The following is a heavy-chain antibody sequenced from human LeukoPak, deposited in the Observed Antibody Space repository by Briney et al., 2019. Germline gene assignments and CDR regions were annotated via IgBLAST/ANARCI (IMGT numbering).Heavy chain of an antibody. CDR3: ATDTPAYYGRHFDY. V-gene: IGHV1-24*01. J-gene: IGHJ4*02. D-gene: IGHD3-10*02. Sequence: GASAKVSCKVSGYTLTELSMHWVRQAPGKGLEWMGGFDPEDGETIYAQKFQGRVTMTEDTSTDTAYMELSSLRSEDTAVYYCATDTPAYYGRHFDYWGQGTLVTVSS. CDR1: GYTLTELS. CDR2: FDPEDGET.